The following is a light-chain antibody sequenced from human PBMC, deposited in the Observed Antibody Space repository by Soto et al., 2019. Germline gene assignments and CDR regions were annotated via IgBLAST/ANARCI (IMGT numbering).Light chain of an antibody. V-gene: IGLV2-14*03. J-gene: IGLJ1*01. Sequence: QSALTQPASVSGSPGQSVTISCTGASSDVGAYEHVSWYQQHPGRAPKLILYDVNNRPSGVSNHLSGSKSGNTASLVISGLQANEEADYYCSSYSTTNILVFGSGTKVTVL. CDR2: DVN. CDR3: SSYSTTNILV. CDR1: SSDVGAYEH.